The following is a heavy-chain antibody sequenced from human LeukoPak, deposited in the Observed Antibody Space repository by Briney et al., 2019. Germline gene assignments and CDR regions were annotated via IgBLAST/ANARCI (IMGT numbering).Heavy chain of an antibody. CDR3: ARDRRITMIVVVTRSYYFDY. CDR1: GYTFTSYG. CDR2: ISAYNGNT. J-gene: IGHJ4*02. V-gene: IGHV1-18*01. D-gene: IGHD3-22*01. Sequence: ASVKVSCKASGYTFTSYGINWVRQAPGQGLECMGWISAYNGNTNYAQKLQGRVTMTTDTSTSTAYMELRSLRSDDTAVYYCARDRRITMIVVVTRSYYFDYWGQGTLVTVSS.